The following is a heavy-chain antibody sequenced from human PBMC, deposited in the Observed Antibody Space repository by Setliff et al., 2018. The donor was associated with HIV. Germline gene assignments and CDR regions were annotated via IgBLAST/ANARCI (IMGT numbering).Heavy chain of an antibody. Sequence: PSETLSLTCTVSGVSISSYYWSWIRQPAGKGLEWVGRIYASGIINYNPSLKSRVTISVDTSKNQFSLKMTSVTPADTAVYFCVGVPSYYGTGTLWVWGKGITVTVS. D-gene: IGHD3-10*01. V-gene: IGHV4-4*07. CDR3: VGVPSYYGTGTLWV. CDR2: IYASGII. CDR1: GVSISSYY. J-gene: IGHJ6*03.